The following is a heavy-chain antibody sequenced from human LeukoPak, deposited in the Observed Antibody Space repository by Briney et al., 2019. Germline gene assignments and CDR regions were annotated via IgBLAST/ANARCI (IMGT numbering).Heavy chain of an antibody. D-gene: IGHD6-13*01. CDR3: ARGPIAAAGPVWFDP. V-gene: IGHV3-30-3*01. J-gene: IGHJ5*02. CDR1: GFTFSSYA. CDR2: ISYDGSNK. Sequence: GRSLRLSCAASGFTFSSYAMHWVRQAPGKGLEWVAVISYDGSNKYYADSVKGRFTISRDNSKNTLCLQMNSLRAEDTAVYYCARGPIAAAGPVWFDPWGQGTLVTVSS.